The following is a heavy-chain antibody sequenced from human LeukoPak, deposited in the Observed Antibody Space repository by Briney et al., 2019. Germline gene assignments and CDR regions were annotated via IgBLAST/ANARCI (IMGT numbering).Heavy chain of an antibody. Sequence: PSHTLSLTCTVPGDSLSTYYWSWIRQPAGKGLEWIGRVYVTGSTNLNPALQSRVTMSVDTSKNQFSLKLTSVTAADTAVYYCARDRQWLVDHWGQGTLVTVSS. J-gene: IGHJ5*02. V-gene: IGHV4-4*07. CDR1: GDSLSTYY. CDR3: ARDRQWLVDH. CDR2: VYVTGST. D-gene: IGHD6-19*01.